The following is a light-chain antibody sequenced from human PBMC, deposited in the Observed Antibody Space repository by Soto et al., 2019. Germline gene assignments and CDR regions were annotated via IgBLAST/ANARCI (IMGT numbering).Light chain of an antibody. CDR3: QQYDNLPYT. CDR1: QSVSSN. Sequence: EIVMTQSPATLSVSPGERATLSCRAGQSVSSNLAWYQQKPGQAPTLLIYGASARATGIPVRFSGSRSGTEFTLTISSLQPEDAATYYCQQYDNLPYTFGQGTKLEIK. V-gene: IGKV3-15*01. CDR2: GAS. J-gene: IGKJ2*01.